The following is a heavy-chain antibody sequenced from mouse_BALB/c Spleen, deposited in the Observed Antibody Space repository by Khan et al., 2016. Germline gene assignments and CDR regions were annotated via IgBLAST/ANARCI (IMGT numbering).Heavy chain of an antibody. D-gene: IGHD1-1*01. Sequence: QIQLVQSGPELKKPGETVKISCKASGYTFKDYSMHWVKQAPGKGLKWMGWINTETGEPTYADDFKGRFAFSLETSASTAYLQINNLKNEDTATNFLPRRHYGSNSWYFDVWGAGTTVTVSS. CDR1: GYTFKDYS. J-gene: IGHJ1*01. CDR2: INTETGEP. V-gene: IGHV9-2-1*01. CDR3: PRRHYGSNSWYFDV.